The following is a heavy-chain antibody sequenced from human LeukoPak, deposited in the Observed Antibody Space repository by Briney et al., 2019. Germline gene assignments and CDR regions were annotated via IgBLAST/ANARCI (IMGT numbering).Heavy chain of an antibody. CDR1: GFTFSSYW. V-gene: IGHV3-7*01. J-gene: IGHJ4*02. CDR3: ARDYGRAAATQRGY. D-gene: IGHD6-25*01. Sequence: GSLRLSCAASGFTFSSYWMSWVRQAPGKGLEWLANIKEDGSEKFYVDSVKGRCTISRDNAKNSLYLQMNSLRAEDTAVYYCARDYGRAAATQRGYRGQGTLVTVSS. CDR2: IKEDGSEK.